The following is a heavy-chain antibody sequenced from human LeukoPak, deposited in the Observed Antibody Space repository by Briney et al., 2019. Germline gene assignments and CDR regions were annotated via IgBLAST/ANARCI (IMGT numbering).Heavy chain of an antibody. J-gene: IGHJ4*02. V-gene: IGHV3-30*01. CDR2: MSYDGSNK. CDR3: ARDGMVAPTFDY. Sequence: GGSLRLSCAASGFTFSSYAMHWVRQAPGKGLEWVAVMSYDGSNKYYADSVKGRFTISRDNSKNTLYLQMNSLRAEDTAVYYCARDGMVAPTFDYWGQGTLVTVSS. D-gene: IGHD2-15*01. CDR1: GFTFSSYA.